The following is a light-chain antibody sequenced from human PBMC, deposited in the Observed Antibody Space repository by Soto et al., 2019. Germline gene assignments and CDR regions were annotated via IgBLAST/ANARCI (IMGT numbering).Light chain of an antibody. CDR1: QSISSW. Sequence: DIQMSQSPSTLSASVGDIVTITCRASQSISSWLAWYQQKPGKAPKLLIYDASSLESGVPSRFSGSGSGTEFTLTISSLQPDDFATYYCKQYNSYCQTFGQRPKLDIK. V-gene: IGKV1-5*01. CDR2: DAS. J-gene: IGKJ1*01. CDR3: KQYNSYCQT.